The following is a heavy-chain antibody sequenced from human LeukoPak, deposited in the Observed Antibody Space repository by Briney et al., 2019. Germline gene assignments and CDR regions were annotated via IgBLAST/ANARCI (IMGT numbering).Heavy chain of an antibody. CDR2: ISSSSTTI. V-gene: IGHV3-48*02. CDR3: AREDKGFDY. CDR1: GFIFSGSS. J-gene: IGHJ4*02. Sequence: GGSLRLSCAASGFIFSGSSMNWVRQAPGKGLEWVSYISSSSTTIYYAGSVKGRFTISRDNAKNSLYLQMNSLRDEDTAVYYCAREDKGFDYWGQGTLVTVSS.